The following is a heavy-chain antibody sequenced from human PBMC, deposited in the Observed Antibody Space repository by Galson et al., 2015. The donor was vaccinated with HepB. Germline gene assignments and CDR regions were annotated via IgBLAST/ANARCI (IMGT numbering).Heavy chain of an antibody. CDR2: ISWISGSI. Sequence: SLRLSCAASGFTFDDYAMHWVRQAPGKGLEWVSGISWISGSIGYADSVKGRFTISRDNAKNSLYLQMNSLRAEDTALYYCAKAPTGSSREGAFDIWGQGTMVTVSS. J-gene: IGHJ3*02. CDR1: GFTFDDYA. D-gene: IGHD6-13*01. CDR3: AKAPTGSSREGAFDI. V-gene: IGHV3-9*01.